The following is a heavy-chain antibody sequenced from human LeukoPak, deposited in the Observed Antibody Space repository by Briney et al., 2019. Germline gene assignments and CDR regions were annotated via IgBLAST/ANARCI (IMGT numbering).Heavy chain of an antibody. CDR2: IYYSGST. CDR3: ASGSYYGYNSGWLYY. Sequence: SETLSLTCTVSGGSISSSSYYWGWIRQPPGKGLEWIGSIYYSGSTYYSPSLKSRVTISVDTSKNQFSLKLSSVTAADTAVYYCASGSYYGYNSGWLYYWGQGTLVTVSS. J-gene: IGHJ4*02. CDR1: GGSISSSSYY. V-gene: IGHV4-39*01. D-gene: IGHD6-19*01.